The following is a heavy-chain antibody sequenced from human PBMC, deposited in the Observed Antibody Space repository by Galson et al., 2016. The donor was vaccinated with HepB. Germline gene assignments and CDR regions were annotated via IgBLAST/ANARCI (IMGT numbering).Heavy chain of an antibody. D-gene: IGHD2-15*01. CDR2: LSGSGTNT. CDR1: GFTFSSYA. Sequence: SLRLSCAASGFTFSSYAMSWVRQAPGQGREWVSLLSGSGTNTYYADSVKGRFTISRDNSRNTLYLQMNSLRAEDTAVYYCAKDLTVTLHWFDPWGQGTLVTVSS. V-gene: IGHV3-23*01. CDR3: AKDLTVTLHWFDP. J-gene: IGHJ5*02.